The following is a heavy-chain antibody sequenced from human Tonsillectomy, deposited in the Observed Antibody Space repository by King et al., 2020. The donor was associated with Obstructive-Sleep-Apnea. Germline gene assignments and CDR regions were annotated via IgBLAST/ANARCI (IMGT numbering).Heavy chain of an antibody. V-gene: IGHV3-48*04. CDR1: GFTFSSYS. J-gene: IGHJ4*02. CDR3: ARASALSVTTELDFDY. CDR2: ISISSSTI. D-gene: IGHD4-17*01. Sequence: VQLVESGGGLVQPGGSLRLSCAASGFTFSSYSMNWVRQAPGKGLEWVSYISISSSTIYYADSVKGRFTISRDNAKNSLYLQMHSLRAEDTAVYYCARASALSVTTELDFDYWGQGTLVTVSS.